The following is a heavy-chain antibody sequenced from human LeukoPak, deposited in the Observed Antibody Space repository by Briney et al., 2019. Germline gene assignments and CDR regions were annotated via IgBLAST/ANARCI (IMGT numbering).Heavy chain of an antibody. J-gene: IGHJ4*02. CDR3: AKDQWKDIVVVPAALDY. CDR1: GFTFSSCA. D-gene: IGHD2-2*01. CDR2: ISYDGSNK. V-gene: IGHV3-30*04. Sequence: PGGSLRLSCAASGFTFSSCAMLWVRQAPGKGLEWVAVISYDGSNKYYADSVKGRFTISRDNSKNTLYLQMNSLRAEDTAVYYCAKDQWKDIVVVPAALDYWGQGTLVTVSS.